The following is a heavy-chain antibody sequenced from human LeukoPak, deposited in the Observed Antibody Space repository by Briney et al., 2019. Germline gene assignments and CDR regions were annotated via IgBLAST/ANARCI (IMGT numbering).Heavy chain of an antibody. V-gene: IGHV4-30-4*08. Sequence: SGPTLVKPTQTLTLTCTFSGFSLSTSGVGVGWIRQPPGKGLEWIGYIYYSGSTYYNPSLKSRVTISVDTSKNQFSLKLSSVTAADTAVYYCARDLKADRGSLTYYFDYWGQGTLVTVSS. CDR1: GFSLSTSGVG. CDR3: ARDLKADRGSLTYYFDY. J-gene: IGHJ4*02. D-gene: IGHD5-12*01. CDR2: IYYSGST.